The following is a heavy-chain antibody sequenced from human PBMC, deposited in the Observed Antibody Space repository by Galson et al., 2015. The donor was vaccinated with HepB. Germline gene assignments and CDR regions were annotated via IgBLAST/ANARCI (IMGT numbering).Heavy chain of an antibody. CDR1: GGTFSNYT. CDR2: ILPMIGIR. CDR3: AEDRAGILDY. V-gene: IGHV1-69*10. J-gene: IGHJ4*02. Sequence: SVKVSCKVSGGTFSNYTFSWVRQAPGQGLEWMGRILPMIGIRDYARKFQGRVTITADKSTSTAYMELSSLRSEDTATYYCAEDRAGILDYWGQGTLVTVSS.